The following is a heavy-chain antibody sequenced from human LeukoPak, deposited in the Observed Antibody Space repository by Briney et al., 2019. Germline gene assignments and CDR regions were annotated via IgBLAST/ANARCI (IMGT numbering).Heavy chain of an antibody. CDR3: ARLGGSSSYYYYGMDV. CDR1: GGSIISYY. V-gene: IGHV4-59*01. CDR2: IYYSGST. D-gene: IGHD6-6*01. Sequence: SETLSLTCTVSGGSIISYYWSWIRQPPGKGLEWIGYIYYSGSTNYNPSLKSRVTISVDTSKNQFSLKLSSVTAADTAVYYCARLGGSSSYYYYGMDVWGQGTTVTVSS. J-gene: IGHJ6*02.